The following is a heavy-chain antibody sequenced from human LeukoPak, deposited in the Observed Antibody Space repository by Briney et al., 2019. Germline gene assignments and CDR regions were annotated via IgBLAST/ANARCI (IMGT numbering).Heavy chain of an antibody. Sequence: ASVKVSCKASGYTFSNYAMNWVRQAPGQGLEWMGWFNTNTGNPTYAQGFTGQFVFSLDTSVSTAYLQISTVKGEDTAVYYCARGAKDSSGYHPTYAFDIWGQGTMVTVSS. D-gene: IGHD3-22*01. J-gene: IGHJ3*02. CDR2: FNTNTGNP. V-gene: IGHV7-4-1*02. CDR3: ARGAKDSSGYHPTYAFDI. CDR1: GYTFSNYA.